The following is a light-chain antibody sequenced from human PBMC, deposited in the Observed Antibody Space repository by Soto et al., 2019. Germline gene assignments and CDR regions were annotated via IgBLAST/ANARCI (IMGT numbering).Light chain of an antibody. CDR2: AAS. J-gene: IGKJ2*01. CDR1: QGISNY. V-gene: IGKV1-27*01. CDR3: QKYNSAPPYT. Sequence: DIQMTQSPSSLSASVGDRVTITCRASQGISNYLAWYQQKPGKVPKLLIYAASTLQSGVPSRFSGSGSGTDFTLTISSLQPEDFSTYYCQKYNSAPPYTFGQGTKLEIK.